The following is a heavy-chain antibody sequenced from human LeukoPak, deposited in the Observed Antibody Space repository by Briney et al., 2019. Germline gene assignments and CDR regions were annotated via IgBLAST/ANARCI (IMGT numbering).Heavy chain of an antibody. V-gene: IGHV3-30-3*01. J-gene: IGHJ4*02. Sequence: GGSLRLSCAASGFTFSSYAMSWVRQAPGKGLEWVAVISYDGSNKYYADSVKGRFTISRDNSKNTLYLQMNSLRAEDTAVYYCASFGGSGPEGGSGFRHLDYWGQGTLVTVSS. CDR1: GFTFSSYA. CDR2: ISYDGSNK. D-gene: IGHD1-26*01. CDR3: ASFGGSGPEGGSGFRHLDY.